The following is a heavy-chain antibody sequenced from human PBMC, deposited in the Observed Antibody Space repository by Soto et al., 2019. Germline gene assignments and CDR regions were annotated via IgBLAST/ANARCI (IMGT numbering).Heavy chain of an antibody. Sequence: QLQLQESGPGLVKPSETLSLTCTVSGGSISSSSYYWGWIRQPPGKGLEWIGSIYYSGTTYYNPSLKSRVTDAVDTPQSEFSLKLGSVTAADTAVYYCARAPGYSNGDWFDPWGQGTLVPVSS. CDR1: GGSISSSSYY. J-gene: IGHJ5*02. CDR2: IYYSGTT. CDR3: ARAPGYSNGDWFDP. D-gene: IGHD5-18*01. V-gene: IGHV4-39*01.